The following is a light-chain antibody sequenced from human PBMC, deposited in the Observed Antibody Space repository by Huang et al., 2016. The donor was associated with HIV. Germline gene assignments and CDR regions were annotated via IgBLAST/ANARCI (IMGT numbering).Light chain of an antibody. CDR3: QQRSDWPLT. J-gene: IGKJ4*01. Sequence: EIVLTQSPATLSLSPGQRATLSCRASQGISSYLAWYQQKPGLAPRPLIYDASNRATGIPVRFSGSGSGTDFTLTISSLEPEDFAVYYCQQRSDWPLTFGGGTKVEIK. CDR2: DAS. CDR1: QGISSY. V-gene: IGKV3-11*01.